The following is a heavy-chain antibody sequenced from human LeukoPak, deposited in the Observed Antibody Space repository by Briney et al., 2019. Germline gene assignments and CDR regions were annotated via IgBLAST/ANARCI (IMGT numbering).Heavy chain of an antibody. Sequence: SETLSLTCAVYGGSFSGYYWSWIRQPPGKGLEWIGEINHSGSTNYNPSLKSRVTISVDTSKNQFSLKLSSVTAADTAVYYCARGFYGSGSRSFDYWGQGTLVTVSS. CDR2: INHSGST. D-gene: IGHD3-10*01. CDR1: GGSFSGYY. CDR3: ARGFYGSGSRSFDY. V-gene: IGHV4-34*01. J-gene: IGHJ4*02.